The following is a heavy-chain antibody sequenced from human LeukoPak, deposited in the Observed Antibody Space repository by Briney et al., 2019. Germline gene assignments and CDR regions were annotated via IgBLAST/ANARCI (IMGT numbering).Heavy chain of an antibody. J-gene: IGHJ4*02. CDR1: GGSISSSPYY. Sequence: SETLSLTCTVSGGSISSSPYYWSWIRQPPGKGLEWIGYIYYSGSTNYNPSLKSRVTISVDTSKNQFSLNLSSVTAADTAVYYCARSGGTWSYNYWGQGTLVTVSS. CDR3: ARSGGTWSYNY. CDR2: IYYSGST. V-gene: IGHV4-61*01. D-gene: IGHD1-26*01.